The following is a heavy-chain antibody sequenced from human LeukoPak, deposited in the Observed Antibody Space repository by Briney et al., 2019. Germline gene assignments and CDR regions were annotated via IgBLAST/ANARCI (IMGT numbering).Heavy chain of an antibody. CDR1: GGSISSSSYY. CDR3: TSEISSASNC. CDR2: IYYTGST. V-gene: IGHV4-39*01. Sequence: SETLSLTCTVSGGSISSSSYYWGWIRQPPGEGLEWIGSIYYTGSTYYSPSLKGRVTISADTSKNEFSLKLSSVTAADTAVYYCTSEISSASNCWGQGTLVTVSS. J-gene: IGHJ4*02. D-gene: IGHD6-6*01.